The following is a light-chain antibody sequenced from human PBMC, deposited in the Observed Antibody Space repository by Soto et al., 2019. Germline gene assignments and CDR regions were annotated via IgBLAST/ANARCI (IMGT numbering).Light chain of an antibody. CDR2: EIN. J-gene: IGLJ2*01. Sequence: QSALTQPASVSGSPGQSITISCTVTSSDVGGYNYVSWYQQHPGKAPKLLIYEINTRPSGVSNRFSGSKSGNTASLTISWIQAEDEGDYYCSSFTNRSTLVFGGGTKVTV. CDR3: SSFTNRSTLV. CDR1: SSDVGGYNY. V-gene: IGLV2-14*01.